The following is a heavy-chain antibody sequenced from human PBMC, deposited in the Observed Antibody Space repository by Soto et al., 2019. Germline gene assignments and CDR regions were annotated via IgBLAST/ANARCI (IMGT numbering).Heavy chain of an antibody. CDR3: AREYVRDVGELPFDY. Sequence: QVQLVQSGAEVKKPGASVKVSCKASGYTFTSYGISWVRQAPGQGLEWMGWISAYNGNTNYAQKLQGRVTMTTDTATSTAYMELRSLRSDDTAVYYGAREYVRDVGELPFDYWGQGTLVTVSS. CDR1: GYTFTSYG. D-gene: IGHD1-26*01. V-gene: IGHV1-18*01. CDR2: ISAYNGNT. J-gene: IGHJ4*02.